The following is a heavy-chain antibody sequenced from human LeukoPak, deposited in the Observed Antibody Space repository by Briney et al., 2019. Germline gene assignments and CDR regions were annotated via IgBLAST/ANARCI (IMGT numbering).Heavy chain of an antibody. CDR3: ASSTYGGNFFDY. Sequence: GGSLRLSCAASGFTFSSYWMHWVRQAPGKGLVWVSRINSDGSSTSYADSVKGRFTISRDNAKNTLYLQMNGLRAEDTAVYYCASSTYGGNFFDYWGQGTLVTVSS. V-gene: IGHV3-74*01. CDR1: GFTFSSYW. J-gene: IGHJ4*02. CDR2: INSDGSST. D-gene: IGHD4-23*01.